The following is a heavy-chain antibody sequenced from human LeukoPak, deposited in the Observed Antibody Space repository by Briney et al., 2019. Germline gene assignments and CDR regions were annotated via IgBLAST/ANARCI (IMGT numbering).Heavy chain of an antibody. Sequence: PGGTLRLSCAASGFTFSSYEMNWVRQAPGKRLEWVSYISSSGSTIYYADSVKGRFTISRDNAKNSLYLQMNSLRAEDTAVYYCAKTPRSGSRLEFFDYWGQGTLVTVSS. V-gene: IGHV3-48*03. J-gene: IGHJ4*02. D-gene: IGHD3-10*01. CDR2: ISSSGSTI. CDR1: GFTFSSYE. CDR3: AKTPRSGSRLEFFDY.